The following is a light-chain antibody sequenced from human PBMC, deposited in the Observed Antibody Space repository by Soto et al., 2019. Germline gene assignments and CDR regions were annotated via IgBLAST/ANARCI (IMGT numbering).Light chain of an antibody. CDR2: GAS. CDR3: QQYNNWWT. V-gene: IGKV3-15*01. Sequence: EIVMTQSPATLSVSPGERATLSCRARQRISNNLAWYHQRPGQAPRLLIYGASTRATGIPARFSGSGSGTEFTLTISSLQSEDFATYYCQQYNNWWTFGQGNSVEIK. J-gene: IGKJ1*01. CDR1: QRISNN.